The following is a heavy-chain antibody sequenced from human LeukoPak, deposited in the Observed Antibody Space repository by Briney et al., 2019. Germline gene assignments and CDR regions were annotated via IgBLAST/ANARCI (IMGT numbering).Heavy chain of an antibody. CDR1: GYSISSGYY. V-gene: IGHV4-38-2*02. CDR2: IYHSGST. CDR3: ARVIVEFRRDYSSSSEFDY. J-gene: IGHJ4*02. D-gene: IGHD6-6*01. Sequence: SETLSLTCTVSGYSISSGYYWGWIRQPPGKGLEWIGSIYHSGSTYYNPSLKSRVTISVDTSKKQFSLKLSSVTAADTAVYYCARVIVEFRRDYSSSSEFDYWGQGTLVTVSS.